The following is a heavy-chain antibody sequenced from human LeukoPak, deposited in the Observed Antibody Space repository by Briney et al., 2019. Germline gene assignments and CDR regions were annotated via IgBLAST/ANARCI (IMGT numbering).Heavy chain of an antibody. D-gene: IGHD6-19*01. CDR1: GFTFSDYY. V-gene: IGHV3-11*04. J-gene: IGHJ6*03. CDR3: ARGEAVAANYYYVDV. CDR2: ISSSGSTI. Sequence: GGSLRLSCAASGFTFSDYYMSWIRQAPGKGLEWVSYISSSGSTIYYADSVKGRFTISRDNAKNSLYLQMNSLRAEDTAVYYCARGEAVAANYYYVDVWGKGTTVTVSS.